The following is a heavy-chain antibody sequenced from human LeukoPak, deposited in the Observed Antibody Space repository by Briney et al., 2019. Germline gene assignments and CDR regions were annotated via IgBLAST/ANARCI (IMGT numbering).Heavy chain of an antibody. CDR2: IIPIFGTA. Sequence: GASVKVSCKASGGTFSSYAISWVRQAPGQGLEWMGGIIPIFGTANYAQKFQGRVTITADKSTSTAYMELSSLRSEDTAVYYCAREDGGTYRESFDYWGQGTLVTVSS. J-gene: IGHJ4*02. CDR3: AREDGGTYRESFDY. D-gene: IGHD1-26*01. CDR1: GGTFSSYA. V-gene: IGHV1-69*06.